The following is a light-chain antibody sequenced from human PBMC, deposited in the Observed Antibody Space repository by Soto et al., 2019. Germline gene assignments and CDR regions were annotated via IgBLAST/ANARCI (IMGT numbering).Light chain of an antibody. CDR2: KTS. CDR3: MQATQYPPYT. Sequence: DIVLTQTPLSSPVTLGQPASISCRSSQSLLHSDGNTYLSWLQQRPGQPPRLLIYKTSNRFSGVPARFSGSGARTDFTLKISRVEAEDVGVYYCMQATQYPPYTFGQGTKLEI. J-gene: IGKJ2*01. CDR1: QSLLHSDGNTY. V-gene: IGKV2-24*01.